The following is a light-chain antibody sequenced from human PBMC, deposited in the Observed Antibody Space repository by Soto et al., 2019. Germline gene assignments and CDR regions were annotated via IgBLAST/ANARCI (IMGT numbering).Light chain of an antibody. J-gene: IGKJ5*01. CDR3: MQALQAPIT. CDR2: LGS. CDR1: QSLLHSNGYNY. V-gene: IGKV2-28*01. Sequence: DIVMTQSPLSLPVTPGEPASISCRSSQSLLHSNGYNYLDWYLQKPGQSPQLLIYLGSNRASGVPDRLGGSGSGTDCTLKISRGEAEDVGVYYGMQALQAPITFGQGTRLEIK.